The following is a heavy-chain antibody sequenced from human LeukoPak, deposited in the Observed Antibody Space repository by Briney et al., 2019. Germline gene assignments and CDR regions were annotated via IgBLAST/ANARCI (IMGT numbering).Heavy chain of an antibody. J-gene: IGHJ4*02. CDR1: GFTFSSYA. CDR2: ISDTGDST. CDR3: AKVRGDPRGY. V-gene: IGHV3-23*01. Sequence: PGGSLRLSCAASGFTFSSYAMNWVRQAPGKGLEWVSRISDTGDSTYYADSVKGRVTISRDNSKNTLYLQMNSLRADDTAVYYCAKVRGDPRGYWGQGTLVTVSS. D-gene: IGHD3-10*01.